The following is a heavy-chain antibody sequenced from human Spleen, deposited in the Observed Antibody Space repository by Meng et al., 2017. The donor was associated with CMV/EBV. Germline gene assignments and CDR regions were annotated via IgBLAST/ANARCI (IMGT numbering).Heavy chain of an antibody. CDR2: INHSGGT. D-gene: IGHD5-12*01. J-gene: IGHJ3*01. V-gene: IGHV4-34*01. Sequence: GSLRLSCAVYGASFSSSYWTWIRQSPGKGLEWIGEINHSGGTNYNPSLKSRVTMSVDTSKNQFSLRLSSVTAADTAVYYCTRGPQVSWLRSRFAAFDLWGQGTMVTVSS. CDR3: TRGPQVSWLRSRFAAFDL. CDR1: GASFSSSY.